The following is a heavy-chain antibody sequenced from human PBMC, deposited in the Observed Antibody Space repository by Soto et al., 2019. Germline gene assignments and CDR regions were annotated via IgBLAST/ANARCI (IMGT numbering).Heavy chain of an antibody. D-gene: IGHD1-26*01. Sequence: EVQLLESGGGLVQPGGSLRLSCAASGFTFSSYAMSWVRQAPGKGLEWVSTISGSGGSTYYADSVKGRFTISRHNSKNTLCLQMNSLRAEDSAVYYCAKSAVGAIDWYLDLWGRGTLVTVSS. V-gene: IGHV3-23*01. CDR1: GFTFSSYA. CDR2: ISGSGGST. J-gene: IGHJ2*01. CDR3: AKSAVGAIDWYLDL.